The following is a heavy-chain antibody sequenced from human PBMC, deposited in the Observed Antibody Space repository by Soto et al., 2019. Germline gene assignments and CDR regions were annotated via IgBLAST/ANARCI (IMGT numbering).Heavy chain of an antibody. Sequence: EVQLVESGGALVQPGGSLRLSCVAAGFKFSIYSMNWIRQAPGKGLEWSAYITSDTKTIKYADSVKGRFTISRDNAKNSVYLQMTSLSDEDTAVYYCARSVEGHFDYWGQGAVGTVSS. D-gene: IGHD6-19*01. CDR2: ITSDTKTI. CDR1: GFKFSIYS. CDR3: ARSVEGHFDY. J-gene: IGHJ4*02. V-gene: IGHV3-48*02.